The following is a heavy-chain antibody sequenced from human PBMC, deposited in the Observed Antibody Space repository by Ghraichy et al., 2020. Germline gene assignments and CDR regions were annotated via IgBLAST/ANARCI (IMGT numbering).Heavy chain of an antibody. CDR2: IYSGGSA. CDR1: GDTVSSKY. J-gene: IGHJ4*02. Sequence: SCAASGDTVSSKYMSWVRQAPGKGLEWVSVIYSGGSAYYADSVKGRFTISRDNSKNTLYLQMNSLRVGDTAVYYCARGNDTSGYYPPGYWGQGTLVTVSS. D-gene: IGHD3-22*01. V-gene: IGHV3-53*01. CDR3: ARGNDTSGYYPPGY.